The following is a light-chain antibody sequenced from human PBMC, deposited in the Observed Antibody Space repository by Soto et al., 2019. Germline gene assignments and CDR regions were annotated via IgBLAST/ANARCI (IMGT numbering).Light chain of an antibody. V-gene: IGKV3-15*01. CDR1: QSVTNN. Sequence: EIVMTQSPATLSVSPGERATLSCRASQSVTNNLAWYQQRPGQAPRLHIYGASTRATGISARFSGSGSETEFTLTISRLQSEDFAVYYCQQYNNWPPWTFGQGTRVEI. J-gene: IGKJ1*01. CDR2: GAS. CDR3: QQYNNWPPWT.